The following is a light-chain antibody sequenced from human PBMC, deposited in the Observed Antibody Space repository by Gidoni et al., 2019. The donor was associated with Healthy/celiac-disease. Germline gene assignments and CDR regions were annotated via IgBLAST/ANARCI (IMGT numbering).Light chain of an antibody. V-gene: IGKV3-11*01. CDR2: DAS. Sequence: EIVLTQSPANLSLSPGERATLSCRASQSVSSYLAWYQQKPGQAPRLLIYDASNSATGIPARFSGSGSGTDFTLTISSLEPEDFAVYYCQQRSNWFTFGGGTKVEIK. CDR3: QQRSNWFT. J-gene: IGKJ4*01. CDR1: QSVSSY.